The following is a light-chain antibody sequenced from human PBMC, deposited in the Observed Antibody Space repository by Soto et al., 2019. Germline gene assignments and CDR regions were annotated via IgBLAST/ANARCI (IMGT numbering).Light chain of an antibody. J-gene: IGLJ1*01. CDR3: QSYDSSLSGSYV. V-gene: IGLV1-40*01. CDR1: SSNIGAGYD. CDR2: GNN. Sequence: QSVLTQPPSVSGAPGQRVTISCTGSSSNIGAGYDVHWYQQLPGTAPKLLIYGNNRRPSGVPDRFSGSKSGTSASLAITGLQAEDESDYSCQSYDSSLSGSYVFGTGTKVTVL.